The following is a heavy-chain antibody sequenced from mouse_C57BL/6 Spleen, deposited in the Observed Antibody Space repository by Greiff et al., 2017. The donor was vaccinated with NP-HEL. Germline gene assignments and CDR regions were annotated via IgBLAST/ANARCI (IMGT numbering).Heavy chain of an antibody. V-gene: IGHV1-52*01. CDR1: GYTFTSYW. CDR2: IDPSDSET. Sequence: QVQLQQPGAELVRPGSSVKLSCKASGYTFTSYWMHWVKQRPIQGLEWIGNIDPSDSETHYNQKFKDKATLTVDKSSSTAYMQLSSLTSEDSAVYYCARIYYEGDYAMDYWGQGTSVTVSS. CDR3: ARIYYEGDYAMDY. J-gene: IGHJ4*01. D-gene: IGHD2-4*01.